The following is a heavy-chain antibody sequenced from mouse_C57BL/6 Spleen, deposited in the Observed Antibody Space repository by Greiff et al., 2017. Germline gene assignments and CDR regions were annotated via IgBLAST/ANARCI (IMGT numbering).Heavy chain of an antibody. Sequence: LQESGAELAKPGASVKLSCKASGYTFTSYWMHWVKQRPGQGLEWIGYINPSSGYTKYNQKFKDKATLTADKSSSTAYMQLLRLTYEDSAVYYGASRICNYGSRYEDAMDYWGQGTSVTVSS. CDR3: ASRICNYGSRYEDAMDY. J-gene: IGHJ4*01. D-gene: IGHD1-1*01. CDR1: GYTFTSYW. V-gene: IGHV1-7*01. CDR2: INPSSGYT.